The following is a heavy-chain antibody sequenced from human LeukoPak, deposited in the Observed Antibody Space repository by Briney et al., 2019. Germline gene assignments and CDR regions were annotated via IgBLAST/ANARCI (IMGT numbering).Heavy chain of an antibody. CDR2: ISGSGGST. CDR1: GFTFSSYA. J-gene: IGHJ3*02. V-gene: IGHV3-23*01. Sequence: QTGGSLRLSCAASGFTFSSYAMSWVRQAPGKGLEWVSAISGSGGSTYYADSVKGRFTISRDNSKNTLYLQMNSLRAEDTAVYYCAKVPSRGYDLVQWVGAFDIWGQGTMVTVSS. D-gene: IGHD5-12*01. CDR3: AKVPSRGYDLVQWVGAFDI.